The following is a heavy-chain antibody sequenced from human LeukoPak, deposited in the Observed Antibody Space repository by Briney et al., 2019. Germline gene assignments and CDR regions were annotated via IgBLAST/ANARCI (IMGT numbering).Heavy chain of an antibody. CDR3: ARDADYFDY. J-gene: IGHJ4*02. CDR2: IYHSGST. CDR1: GGSVSSGGYY. V-gene: IGHV4-30-2*01. Sequence: PSQTLSLTCTVSGGSVSSGGYYWSWIRQPPGKGLEWIGYIYHSGSTDYNPSLKSRVTISVDRSKNQFSLRLGFVTAAGTAVYYCARDADYFDYWGQGTLVTVSS.